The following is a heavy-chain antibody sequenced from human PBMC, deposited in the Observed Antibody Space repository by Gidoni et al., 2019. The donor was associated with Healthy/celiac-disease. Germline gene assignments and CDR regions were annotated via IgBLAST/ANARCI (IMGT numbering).Heavy chain of an antibody. V-gene: IGHV4-34*01. D-gene: IGHD1-26*01. Sequence: QVQLQQWGAGLLKPSETLSLTCAVYGGSFSGYYWSWIRQPPGKGLEWIVEINHSGSTNYNPSLKSRVTISVDTSKNQFSLKLSSVTAADTAVYYCARVGGRLGCYFDYWGQGTLVTVSS. J-gene: IGHJ4*02. CDR2: INHSGST. CDR3: ARVGGRLGCYFDY. CDR1: GGSFSGYY.